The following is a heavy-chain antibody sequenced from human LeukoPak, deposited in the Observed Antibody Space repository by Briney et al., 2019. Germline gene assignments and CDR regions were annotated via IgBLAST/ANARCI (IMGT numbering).Heavy chain of an antibody. D-gene: IGHD3-3*01. Sequence: PSETLSLTCAVYGGSFSGYYWSWIRQPPGKGLEWIGEIKHSGSTNYNPSLKSRVTISVDTSKNQFSLKLSSVTAADTAVYYCARGRGYDFWSGYRYYFDYWGQGTLVTVSS. CDR2: IKHSGST. CDR3: ARGRGYDFWSGYRYYFDY. V-gene: IGHV4-34*01. J-gene: IGHJ4*02. CDR1: GGSFSGYY.